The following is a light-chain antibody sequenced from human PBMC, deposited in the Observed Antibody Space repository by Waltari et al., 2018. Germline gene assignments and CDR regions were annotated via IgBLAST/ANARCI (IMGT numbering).Light chain of an antibody. V-gene: IGKV3-20*01. CDR2: GAS. CDR3: QKYSTSPLT. CDR1: QSVSSY. J-gene: IGKJ4*01. Sequence: VILTQPPATLSLSPGERATLSCRASQSVSSYLAWYQQKPGQAPRLLIYGASSRATDIPDRFSGSGSGTEFTLTISSLEPEDFAVYYCQKYSTSPLTFGGGTKVEIK.